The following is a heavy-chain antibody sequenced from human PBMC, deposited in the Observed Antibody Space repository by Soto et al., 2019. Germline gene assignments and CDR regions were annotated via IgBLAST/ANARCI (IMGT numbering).Heavy chain of an antibody. V-gene: IGHV3-9*01. CDR2: ISWNGNII. Sequence: EVQLVESGGGLVQPGRSLRVSCAASGFTFDEYAMHWVRRVPGKGLEWVSSISWNGNIIGYAGSVKGRFTISRDNAKNSLYLQMNSLRPEDTALYFCAKGGPDAFRGGGRCYFDSWGQGTLVTVSS. J-gene: IGHJ4*02. D-gene: IGHD2-15*01. CDR3: AKGGPDAFRGGGRCYFDS. CDR1: GFTFDEYA.